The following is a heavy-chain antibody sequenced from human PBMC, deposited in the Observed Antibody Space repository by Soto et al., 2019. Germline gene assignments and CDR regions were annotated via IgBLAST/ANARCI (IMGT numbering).Heavy chain of an antibody. D-gene: IGHD1-26*01. V-gene: IGHV3-30*18. Sequence: QVQLVESGGGVVQLGRSLRLSCAASGFTFSSYGMHWVRHAPGKGLEWVAVISYDGSNKYYADSVKGRFTISRDNSKNTLYLQMNSLRAEDTTVYYCAKAEDSGSYFDYWGQGTLVTVSS. J-gene: IGHJ4*02. CDR2: ISYDGSNK. CDR1: GFTFSSYG. CDR3: AKAEDSGSYFDY.